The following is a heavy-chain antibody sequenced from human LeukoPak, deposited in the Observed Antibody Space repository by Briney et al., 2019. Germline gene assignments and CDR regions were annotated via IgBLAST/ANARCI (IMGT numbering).Heavy chain of an antibody. CDR1: GYTFTSYD. D-gene: IGHD4-11*01. Sequence: ASVKVSCKASGYTFTSYDINWVRQATGQGLEWMGWMNPNSGNTNYAQKLQGRVTMTTDTSTSTAYMELRSLRSDDTAVYYCARDNLCGHDYSYPCWFDPWGQGTLVTVSS. V-gene: IGHV1-18*01. J-gene: IGHJ5*02. CDR3: ARDNLCGHDYSYPCWFDP. CDR2: MNPNSGNT.